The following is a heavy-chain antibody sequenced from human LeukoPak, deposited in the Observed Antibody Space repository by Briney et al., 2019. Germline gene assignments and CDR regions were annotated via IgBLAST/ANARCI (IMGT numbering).Heavy chain of an antibody. J-gene: IGHJ4*02. D-gene: IGHD4-23*01. Sequence: TGGSLRLSCAASGFTVSSNYMSWVRQAPGKGLEWVSAISTTGGSTYYADSVKGRFTVSRDNSKNTLPLQMDSLRVEDTALYYCAKDWTTVVTPKGYYFDSWGQGTLVTVSS. CDR2: ISTTGGST. CDR1: GFTVSSNY. CDR3: AKDWTTVVTPKGYYFDS. V-gene: IGHV3-23*01.